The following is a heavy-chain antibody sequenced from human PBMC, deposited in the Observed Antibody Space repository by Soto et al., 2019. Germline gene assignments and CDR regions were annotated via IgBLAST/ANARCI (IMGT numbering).Heavy chain of an antibody. Sequence: ASVKVSCKASGYTFTSYGISWVRQAPGQGLEWMGWISAYNGNTNYAQKLQGRVTMTTDTSTSTAYMELRSLRSDDTAVYYCARDLESSGWSDAFDIWGQGTMVTVSS. J-gene: IGHJ3*02. V-gene: IGHV1-18*01. D-gene: IGHD6-19*01. CDR2: ISAYNGNT. CDR1: GYTFTSYG. CDR3: ARDLESSGWSDAFDI.